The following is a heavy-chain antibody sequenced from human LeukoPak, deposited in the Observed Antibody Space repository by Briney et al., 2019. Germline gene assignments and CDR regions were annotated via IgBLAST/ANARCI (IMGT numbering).Heavy chain of an antibody. J-gene: IGHJ4*02. D-gene: IGHD3-10*01. V-gene: IGHV4-31*03. CDR3: ARDHGSGSYYPFDY. CDR2: IYYRGST. CDR1: GGSISSGGYY. Sequence: SETLSLTCTVSGGSISSGGYYWSWIRQHPGKGLEWIGYIYYRGSTYYNPSLKSRVTISVDTSKNQFSLKLSSVTAADTAVYYCARDHGSGSYYPFDYWGQGTLVTVSS.